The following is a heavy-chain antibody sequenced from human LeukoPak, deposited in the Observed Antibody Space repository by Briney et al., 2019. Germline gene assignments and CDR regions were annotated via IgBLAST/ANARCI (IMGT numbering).Heavy chain of an antibody. V-gene: IGHV4-4*07. D-gene: IGHD3-3*01. CDR1: GGSISSYY. Sequence: SETLSLTCTVSGGSISSYYWSWIRQPAGKGLEWIGRIYTSGSTNYNASLQSRVTMSVDTSKNQFSLKLSSVNAADTAVDYCARAVNSNYDFWSGYSPGYFDLWGRGTLVTVSS. CDR3: ARAVNSNYDFWSGYSPGYFDL. CDR2: IYTSGST. J-gene: IGHJ2*01.